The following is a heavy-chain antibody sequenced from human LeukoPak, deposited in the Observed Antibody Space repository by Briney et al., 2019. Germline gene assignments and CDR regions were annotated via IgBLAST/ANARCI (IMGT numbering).Heavy chain of an antibody. D-gene: IGHD6-19*01. J-gene: IGHJ4*02. CDR1: GYSITSYW. CDR2: IYPADSDI. Sequence: GESLKISCKGSGYSITSYWIAWVRQMPGKGLEWMGMIYPADSDIRYSPSFQGQVTISADKSISTAYLQCSSLKASDTAMYYCARPGPYSSGWYSPFDYWGQGTLVTVSS. V-gene: IGHV5-51*01. CDR3: ARPGPYSSGWYSPFDY.